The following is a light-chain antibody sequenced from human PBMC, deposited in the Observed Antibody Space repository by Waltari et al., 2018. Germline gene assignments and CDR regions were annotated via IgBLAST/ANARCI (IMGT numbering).Light chain of an antibody. CDR1: QSVSSY. J-gene: IGKJ2*01. CDR2: DAS. Sequence: EIVFTQSPATLSLAPGDRSAPSCRASQSVSSYLAWYQQKTGQAPRLLIYDASNRATGIPARFSGSGSGTDFTLTISSLEPEDFAVYYCQQRSNWPPYTFGQGTKLEIK. V-gene: IGKV3-11*01. CDR3: QQRSNWPPYT.